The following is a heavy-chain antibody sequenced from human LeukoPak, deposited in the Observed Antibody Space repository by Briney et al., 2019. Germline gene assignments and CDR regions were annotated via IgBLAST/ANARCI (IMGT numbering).Heavy chain of an antibody. CDR1: GGSISSSSYY. Sequence: PSETLSLTCTVSGGSISSSSYYWGWIRQHPGKGLEWIGYIYYSGSTYYNPSLKSRVTISVDKSKNQFSLKVSSVTAADTAVYYCARERWFDPWGQGTLVTVSS. CDR2: IYYSGST. CDR3: ARERWFDP. J-gene: IGHJ5*02. V-gene: IGHV4-39*07.